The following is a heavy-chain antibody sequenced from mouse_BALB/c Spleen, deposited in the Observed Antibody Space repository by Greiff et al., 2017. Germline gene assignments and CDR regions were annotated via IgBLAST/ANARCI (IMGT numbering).Heavy chain of an antibody. D-gene: IGHD2-2*01. CDR1: GYAFTNYL. V-gene: IGHV1-54*03. Sequence: QVQLQQSGAELVRPGTSVKVSCKASGYAFTNYLIEWVKQRPGQGLEWIGVINPGSGGTNYNEKFKGKATLTADKSSSTAYMQLSSLTSDDSAVYFCARGEWLPRRDYLDYWGQGTTLTVSS. CDR2: INPGSGGT. J-gene: IGHJ2*01. CDR3: ARGEWLPRRDYLDY.